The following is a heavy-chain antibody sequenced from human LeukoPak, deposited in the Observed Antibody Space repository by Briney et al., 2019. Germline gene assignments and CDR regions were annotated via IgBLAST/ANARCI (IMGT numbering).Heavy chain of an antibody. Sequence: GGSLTLSCAASGFPFRSYTMSWLPQAPGKGLEWVSSITFSSTYIYYADSVNGRITISRDNAKNSLYLQMNSLRAEDTAVYYCARDKYFGITMVRGDFDYWGQGTLVTVSS. V-gene: IGHV3-21*01. J-gene: IGHJ4*02. CDR3: ARDKYFGITMVRGDFDY. CDR1: GFPFRSYT. CDR2: ITFSSTYI. D-gene: IGHD3-10*01.